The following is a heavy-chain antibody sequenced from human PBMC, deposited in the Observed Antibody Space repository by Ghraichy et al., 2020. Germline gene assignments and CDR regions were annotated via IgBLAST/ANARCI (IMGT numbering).Heavy chain of an antibody. J-gene: IGHJ4*02. V-gene: IGHV4-34*01. CDR3: ARGREDDDWGGYAPPAAFDF. D-gene: IGHD3-3*01. CDR1: GGSFSGYY. CDR2: INYSGTS. Sequence: SETLSLTCAVSGGSFSGYYWAWIRQSPGKGLEWIGEINYSGTSNYNPSLKNRVSMSVDASKSHFSLNLKSLAAAETAVYYCARGREDDDWGGYAPPAAFDFWGQGNLVTVS.